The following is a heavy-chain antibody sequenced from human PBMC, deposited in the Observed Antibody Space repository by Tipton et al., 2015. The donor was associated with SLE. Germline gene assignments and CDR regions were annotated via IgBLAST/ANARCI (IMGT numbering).Heavy chain of an antibody. V-gene: IGHV4-34*01. J-gene: IGHJ4*02. CDR2: INHGGST. CDR3: ARGRWELLQDY. CDR1: GGSISSYY. Sequence: LRLSCTVSGGSISSYYWSWIRQPPGKGLEWIGEINHGGSTNYNPSLKSRVTISIDTSKNQFSLKLSSVTAADTAVYYCARGRWELLQDYWGQGTLVTVSS. D-gene: IGHD1-26*01.